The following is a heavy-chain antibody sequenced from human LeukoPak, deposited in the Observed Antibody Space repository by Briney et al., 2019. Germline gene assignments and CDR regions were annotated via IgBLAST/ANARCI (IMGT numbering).Heavy chain of an antibody. CDR1: GFTFSSYE. D-gene: IGHD2-15*01. V-gene: IGHV3-48*03. CDR2: ISSSGSTI. Sequence: GGSLRLSCAASGFTFSSYEMNWVRQAQGKGLGWVSYISSSGSTIYYADSVKGRFTIYRDNAKKSLYLQMNSLRAEDTAVYYCARDANCSGGSCYGPDAFDIWGQGTMVTVSS. CDR3: ARDANCSGGSCYGPDAFDI. J-gene: IGHJ3*02.